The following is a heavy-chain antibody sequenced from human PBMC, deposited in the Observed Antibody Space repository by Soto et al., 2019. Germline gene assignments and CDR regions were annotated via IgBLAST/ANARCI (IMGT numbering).Heavy chain of an antibody. D-gene: IGHD6-19*01. CDR3: ATAQHGHSSGWLGFDP. J-gene: IGHJ5*02. CDR2: IYYSGST. V-gene: IGHV4-30-4*01. Sequence: QVQLQESGPGLVKPSQTLSLTCTVSGGSISSGDYYWSWIRQPPGKGLEWIGYIYYSGSTYYNPSLKSRVTISVDTSKNQFSLKLSSVTAADTAVYYCATAQHGHSSGWLGFDPWGQGTLVTVSS. CDR1: GGSISSGDYY.